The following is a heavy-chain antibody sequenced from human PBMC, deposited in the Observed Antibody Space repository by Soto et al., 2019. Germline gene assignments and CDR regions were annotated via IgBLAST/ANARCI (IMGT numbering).Heavy chain of an antibody. CDR3: ARGVVPAAIRAYYYYYGMDV. J-gene: IGHJ6*02. CDR1: GGPFISYA. Sequence: GXSVKVSCKASGGPFISYAIIWVRQAPGQGLEWMGGIIPIFGTANYAQKFQGRVTITADESTSTAYMELSSLRSEDTAVYYCARGVVPAAIRAYYYYYGMDVWGQGTTVTVSS. V-gene: IGHV1-69*13. CDR2: IIPIFGTA. D-gene: IGHD2-2*02.